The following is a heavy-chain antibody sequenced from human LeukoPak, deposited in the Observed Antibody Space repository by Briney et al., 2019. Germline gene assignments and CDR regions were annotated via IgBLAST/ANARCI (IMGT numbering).Heavy chain of an antibody. Sequence: SETLSLTCTVSGGSISSSSYYWGWIRQPPGKGLEWIGNIYYSGSTYYNPSLQSRVTISIDTSRNQFSLKLSSVTAADTAVYYCARFKIFWGRYCSGGTCYSGQWFDPWGQGTLVTVSS. CDR1: GGSISSSSYY. CDR2: IYYSGST. V-gene: IGHV4-39*01. CDR3: ARFKIFWGRYCSGGTCYSGQWFDP. D-gene: IGHD2-15*01. J-gene: IGHJ5*02.